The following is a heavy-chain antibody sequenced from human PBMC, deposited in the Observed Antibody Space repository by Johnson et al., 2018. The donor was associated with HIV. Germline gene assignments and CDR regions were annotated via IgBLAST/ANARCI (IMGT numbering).Heavy chain of an antibody. CDR2: INWNGGST. V-gene: IGHV3-20*04. J-gene: IGHJ3*02. D-gene: IGHD3-22*01. CDR1: GFTFDDYG. Sequence: VQLVESGGGLVQPGRSLRLSCVTSGFTFDDYGMSWVRQAPGKGLEWVSGINWNGGSTGYADSVKGRFTISRDNAKNSLYLQMNSLRAEDTALYYCARALVVITDGHAFDIWGQGTMVTVSS. CDR3: ARALVVITDGHAFDI.